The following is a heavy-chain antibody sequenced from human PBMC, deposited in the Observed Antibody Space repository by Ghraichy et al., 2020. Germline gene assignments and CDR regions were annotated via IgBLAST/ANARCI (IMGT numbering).Heavy chain of an antibody. CDR1: GFTFSSYS. Sequence: GGSLRLSCAASGFTFSSYSMNWVRQAPGKGLEWVSSISSSSSYIYYADSVKGRFTISRDNAKNSLYLQMNSLRAEDTAVYYCARTEDLLRYFDWLSNHDAFDIWGQGTMVTVSS. D-gene: IGHD3-9*01. J-gene: IGHJ3*02. CDR2: ISSSSSYI. CDR3: ARTEDLLRYFDWLSNHDAFDI. V-gene: IGHV3-21*01.